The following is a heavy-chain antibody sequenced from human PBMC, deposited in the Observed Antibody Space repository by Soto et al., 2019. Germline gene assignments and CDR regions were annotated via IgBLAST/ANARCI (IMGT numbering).Heavy chain of an antibody. Sequence: SETLSLTCTVSGASVSSGRYYWSWIRQPPGKGLEWIGYIYYSGTTNYNPSFKSRVTISVDTSKNQFSLKLSSVTAADTAVYYCARVFYYFDYWGQGTLVTVSS. J-gene: IGHJ4*02. D-gene: IGHD3-10*02. CDR2: IYYSGTT. V-gene: IGHV4-61*01. CDR1: GASVSSGRYY. CDR3: ARVFYYFDY.